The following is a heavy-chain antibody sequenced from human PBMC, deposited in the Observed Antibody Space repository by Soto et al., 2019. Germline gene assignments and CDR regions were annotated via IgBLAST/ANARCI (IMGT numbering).Heavy chain of an antibody. CDR1: GFTFSTYW. D-gene: IGHD2-15*01. CDR2: INGDGSYT. J-gene: IGHJ6*02. CDR3: ARAYSGRLPRRADYYYAMDV. Sequence: GGSLRLSCAASGFTFSTYWMHWVRQAPEKGLLWVSHINGDGSYTDFADSVKGRFTISRENAKNSLYLQMNNLRAGDTAVYYCARAYSGRLPRRADYYYAMDVWGQGTTVTVYS. V-gene: IGHV3-74*01.